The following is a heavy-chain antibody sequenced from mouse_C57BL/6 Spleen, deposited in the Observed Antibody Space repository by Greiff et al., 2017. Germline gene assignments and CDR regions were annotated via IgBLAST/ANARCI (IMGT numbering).Heavy chain of an antibody. V-gene: IGHV1-22*01. CDR3: ARDGSSFSDFDY. J-gene: IGHJ2*01. Sequence: EVMLQQSGPELVKPGASVKMSCKASGYTFTDYNMHWVKQSHGKSLEWIGYINPNNGGTSYNQKFKGKATLTVNKSSSTAYMELRSLTSEDSAVYYCARDGSSFSDFDYWGQGTTLTVSS. CDR2: INPNNGGT. CDR1: GYTFTDYN. D-gene: IGHD1-1*01.